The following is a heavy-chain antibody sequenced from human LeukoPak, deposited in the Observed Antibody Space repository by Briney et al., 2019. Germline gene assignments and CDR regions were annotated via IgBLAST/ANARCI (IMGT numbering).Heavy chain of an antibody. CDR3: ARVICSGGSCRFDY. J-gene: IGHJ4*02. V-gene: IGHV4-39*07. D-gene: IGHD2-15*01. CDR1: GVSIGSSSYY. Sequence: KPSETLSLTCTVSGVSIGSSSYYWGWIRQPPGKGLNWIGSIYYSGSTYYNPSLKSRVTISVDTSRDQFSLKLSSVTAADTAVYYCARVICSGGSCRFDYWGQGTLVTVSS. CDR2: IYYSGST.